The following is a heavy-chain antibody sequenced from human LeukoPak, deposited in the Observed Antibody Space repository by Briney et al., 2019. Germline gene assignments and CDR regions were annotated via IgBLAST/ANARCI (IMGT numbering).Heavy chain of an antibody. CDR1: GGSISSYY. Sequence: SETLSLTCTVSGGSISSYYWSWIRQPPGKGLEWIGYIYYSGSTNYNPSLKSRVTISVDTSKNQFSLKLSSVTAADTAVYYCARGYDYVWGSYRCTNNRYFDYWGQGTLVTVSS. CDR2: IYYSGST. D-gene: IGHD3-16*02. J-gene: IGHJ4*02. V-gene: IGHV4-59*01. CDR3: ARGYDYVWGSYRCTNNRYFDY.